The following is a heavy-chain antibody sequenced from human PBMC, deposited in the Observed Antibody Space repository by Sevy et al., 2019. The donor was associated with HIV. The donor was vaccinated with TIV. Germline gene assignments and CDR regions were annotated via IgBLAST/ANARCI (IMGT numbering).Heavy chain of an antibody. J-gene: IGHJ4*02. V-gene: IGHV3-23*01. Sequence: GGSLRLSCAASGFIFSGSAMSWVRQAPGKGLEWVASISGSGGFTYYADSVKGRFTISRDNFKNTENLEMKSLRAEDTAVYYCAKDPLNIAPRFDYWGQGTLVTVSS. D-gene: IGHD6-6*01. CDR2: ISGSGGFT. CDR3: AKDPLNIAPRFDY. CDR1: GFIFSGSA.